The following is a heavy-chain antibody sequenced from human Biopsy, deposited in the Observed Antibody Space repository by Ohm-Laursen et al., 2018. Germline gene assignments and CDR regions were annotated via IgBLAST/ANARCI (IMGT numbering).Heavy chain of an antibody. Sequence: SETLSLTWTVSGGSISNNNYYWGWIRQPPGKGLEWIGSIFYRGSTHYKPSLKSRVNISVDTSKNQFSLKLNSVTAADTAAYYCARDYDTSGYYYVSWGQGTLVTVSS. CDR1: GGSISNNNYY. J-gene: IGHJ5*02. D-gene: IGHD3-22*01. V-gene: IGHV4-39*01. CDR3: ARDYDTSGYYYVS. CDR2: IFYRGST.